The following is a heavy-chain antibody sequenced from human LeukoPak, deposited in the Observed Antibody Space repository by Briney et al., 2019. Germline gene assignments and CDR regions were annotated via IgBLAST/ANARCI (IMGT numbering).Heavy chain of an antibody. J-gene: IGHJ6*02. CDR3: ARAGTAKYYYYGMDV. D-gene: IGHD2-21*02. V-gene: IGHV4-59*01. CDR2: IYYSGST. Sequence: SETLSLTCTVSGGSISSYYWSWIRQPPGKGLEWIGHIYYSGSTNYNPSLKSRVTVSVDTSRNQFSLKLSSLTAADTAVYYCARAGTAKYYYYGMDVWGQGTTVTVSS. CDR1: GGSISSYY.